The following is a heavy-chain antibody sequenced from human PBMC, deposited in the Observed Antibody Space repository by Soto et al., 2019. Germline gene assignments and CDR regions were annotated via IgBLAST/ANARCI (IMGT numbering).Heavy chain of an antibody. CDR1: GGSISSYY. CDR3: ARVSTPYYYGSGSSNPVMDV. D-gene: IGHD3-10*01. V-gene: IGHV4-59*01. J-gene: IGHJ6*02. Sequence: SETLSLTCTVSGGSISSYYWSWIRQPPGKGLEWIGYIYYSVSTNYNPSLKSRVTISVDTSKNQFSLKLSSVTAADTAVYYCARVSTPYYYGSGSSNPVMDVWGQGTRVTFS. CDR2: IYYSVST.